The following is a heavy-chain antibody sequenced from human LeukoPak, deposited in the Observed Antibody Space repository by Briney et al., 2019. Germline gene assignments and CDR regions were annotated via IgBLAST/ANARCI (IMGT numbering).Heavy chain of an antibody. J-gene: IGHJ4*02. CDR1: GGSISSYY. Sequence: PSETLSLTCTVSGGSISSYYWSWIRQPPGKGLEWIGEINHSGSTNYNPSLKSRVTISVDTSKNQFSLKLSSVTAADTAVYYCARAIADDYGDYWGQGTLVTVSS. D-gene: IGHD4-17*01. V-gene: IGHV4-34*01. CDR3: ARAIADDYGDY. CDR2: INHSGST.